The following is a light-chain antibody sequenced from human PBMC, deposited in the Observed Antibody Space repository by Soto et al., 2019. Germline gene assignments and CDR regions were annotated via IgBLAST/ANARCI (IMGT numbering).Light chain of an antibody. CDR2: EVT. J-gene: IGLJ3*02. V-gene: IGLV2-8*01. CDR1: SSDVGGYDH. CDR3: SSSAGIYHYLV. Sequence: QSALTQPPSASGSPGQSVTIPCTGTSSDVGGYDHVSWYQQHPGKAPKLMIYEVTKRPAGVPDRFSGSKSGNTASLTVSGLQAEDEADYYCSSSAGIYHYLVFGGGTQLTVL.